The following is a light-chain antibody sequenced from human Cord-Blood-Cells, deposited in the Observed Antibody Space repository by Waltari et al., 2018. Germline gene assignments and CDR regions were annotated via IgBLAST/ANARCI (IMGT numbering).Light chain of an antibody. CDR1: SSAVWRYHL. V-gene: IGLV2-23*01. CDR3: CSYAGSSTWV. J-gene: IGLJ3*02. Sequence: QSALTQPASLSGSPGQSITLPSPGTSSAVWRYHLVPWYQQPPGKAPKRMIYAGRKRPSGVSNRFSGSKSGNTASLTISGLQAEDEADDYCCSYAGSSTWVFGGGTKLTVL. CDR2: AGR.